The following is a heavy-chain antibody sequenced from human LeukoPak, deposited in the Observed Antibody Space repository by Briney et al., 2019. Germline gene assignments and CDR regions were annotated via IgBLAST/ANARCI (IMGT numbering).Heavy chain of an antibody. V-gene: IGHV4/OR15-8*02. Sequence: KASETLSLTCGVSGGSISGTNWWSWVRRPPGQGLEWIGEISLAGQTNYNPSLNGRVTMSLDKSSNQLSLNLTSVTAADTATYYCSRESGAFCPFGYWGQGTLVIVSS. CDR2: ISLAGQT. CDR1: GGSISGTNW. D-gene: IGHD1-26*01. J-gene: IGHJ4*02. CDR3: SRESGAFCPFGY.